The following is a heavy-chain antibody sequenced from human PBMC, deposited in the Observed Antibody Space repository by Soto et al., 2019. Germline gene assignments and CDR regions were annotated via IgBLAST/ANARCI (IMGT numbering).Heavy chain of an antibody. CDR3: AREKWLVRRNDPFDI. Sequence: QVQLVQSGAEVKKPGASVKVSCKASGYTFINYYMHWVRQARGQGLEWMGIINPNGGSTTYAQKFQGRVTLTRDTSTNTVNMELSSLRSEDTAVYYCAREKWLVRRNDPFDIWGQGTMVTVSS. J-gene: IGHJ3*02. CDR2: INPNGGST. V-gene: IGHV1-46*01. CDR1: GYTFINYY. D-gene: IGHD6-19*01.